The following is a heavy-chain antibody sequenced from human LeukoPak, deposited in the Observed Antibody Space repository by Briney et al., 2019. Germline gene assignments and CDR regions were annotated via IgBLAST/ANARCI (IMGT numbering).Heavy chain of an antibody. CDR2: ISSSGSTI. D-gene: IGHD3-16*01. CDR1: GFTFSDYY. Sequence: GGSLRLSCAASGFTFSDYYMSWIRQPPGKGLEWVSYISSSGSTIYYADSVKGRFTISRDNAKNSLYLQMNSLRAEDTAVYYCARGAISGGAMGDAFDIWGQGTMVTVSS. J-gene: IGHJ3*02. CDR3: ARGAISGGAMGDAFDI. V-gene: IGHV3-11*01.